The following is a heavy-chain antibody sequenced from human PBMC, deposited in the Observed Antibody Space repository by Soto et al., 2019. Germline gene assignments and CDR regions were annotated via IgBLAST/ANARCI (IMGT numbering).Heavy chain of an antibody. D-gene: IGHD1-26*01. Sequence: EVQLLESGGGLVQPGGSLRLSCAASGFTFSSYAMSWVRQAPGKGLEWVSAISGSGGSTYYADSVKGRFTISRDNSKNTLYLQMNSLGAEDTAVYYCAKVCPPDGSWGGDYYFDYWGQGTLVTVSS. CDR1: GFTFSSYA. CDR2: ISGSGGST. CDR3: AKVCPPDGSWGGDYYFDY. J-gene: IGHJ4*02. V-gene: IGHV3-23*01.